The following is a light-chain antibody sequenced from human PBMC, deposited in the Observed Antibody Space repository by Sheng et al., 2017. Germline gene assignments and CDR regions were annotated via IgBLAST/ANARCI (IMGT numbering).Light chain of an antibody. Sequence: EIVLTQSPGTLSLSPGERATLSCRASHSVSSTYLAWYQQKPGQAPRLLIYRASSRATGIPDRFSGSGSGTDFTLTITRLEPEDFAVYYCQQYDGGLLPFTFGPGTKVDV. CDR2: RAS. CDR1: HSVSSTY. J-gene: IGKJ3*01. V-gene: IGKV3-20*01. CDR3: QQYDGGLLPFT.